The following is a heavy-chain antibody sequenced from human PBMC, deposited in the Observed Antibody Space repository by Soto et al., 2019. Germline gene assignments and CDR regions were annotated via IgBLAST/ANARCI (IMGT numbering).Heavy chain of an antibody. D-gene: IGHD5-12*01. CDR3: SRGGDGCGGFGGDVDIVATIDFDY. V-gene: IGHV3-49*03. CDR2: IRSKAYGGTT. CDR1: GFTFGDYA. Sequence: GGSLRLSCTASGFTFGDYAMNWFRQAPGKGLEWVGFIRSKAYGGTTEYAASVKGRFTVSRDDSKSIAYLQMNSLKTEDTAVYYCSRGGDGCGGFGGDVDIVATIDFDYWGQGTLVTVSS. J-gene: IGHJ4*02.